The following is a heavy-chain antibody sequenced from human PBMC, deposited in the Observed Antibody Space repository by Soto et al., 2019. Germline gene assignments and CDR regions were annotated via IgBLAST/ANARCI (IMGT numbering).Heavy chain of an antibody. J-gene: IGHJ3*02. CDR2: ISAYNGNT. CDR3: ARDGPMDRAFDI. CDR1: GYTFPSYG. V-gene: IGHV1-18*01. D-gene: IGHD3-10*01. Sequence: ASLKVSCKASGYTFPSYGITWVRQAPGQGLEWMGWISAYNGNTNYAQKLQGRVTMTTDTSTSTAYMELRSLRSDDTAVYYCARDGPMDRAFDIWGQGTMVTVSS.